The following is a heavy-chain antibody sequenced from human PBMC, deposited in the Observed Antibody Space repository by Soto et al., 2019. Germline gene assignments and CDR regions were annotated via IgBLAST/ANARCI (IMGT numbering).Heavy chain of an antibody. D-gene: IGHD6-19*01. CDR1: GFTFSDYY. Sequence: QVQLVESGGGLVKPGGSLRLSCAASGFTFSDYYMSWIRQAPGKRLEWVSYISSSSSYTNYADSVKGPFTISRDNAKNSLYLQMNSLRAEDTAVYYCARGGYSSGWYGEGWNDYWGQGTLVTVSS. CDR3: ARGGYSSGWYGEGWNDY. J-gene: IGHJ4*02. V-gene: IGHV3-11*05. CDR2: ISSSSSYT.